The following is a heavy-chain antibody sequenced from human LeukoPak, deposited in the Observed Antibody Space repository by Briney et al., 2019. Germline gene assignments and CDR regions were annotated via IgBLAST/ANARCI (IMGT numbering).Heavy chain of an antibody. CDR2: IIPIFGTA. CDR3: ASMTTVPNNAFDI. Sequence: SVKVSCKASGGTFSSYAISWVRQAPGQGLEWMGGIIPIFGTANYAQKFQGRVTITTDESTSTAYMELSSLRSEDTAVYYRASMTTVPNNAFDIWGQGTMVTVSS. J-gene: IGHJ3*02. CDR1: GGTFSSYA. D-gene: IGHD4-17*01. V-gene: IGHV1-69*05.